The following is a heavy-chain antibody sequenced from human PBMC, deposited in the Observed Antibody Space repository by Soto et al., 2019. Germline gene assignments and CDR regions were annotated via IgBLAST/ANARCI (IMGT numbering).Heavy chain of an antibody. V-gene: IGHV3-21*01. Sequence: PGESLRLSCVASGFTFRTYTMNWVRQAPGKGLEWVSGIRGFSPYTFYAESVKGRFTISRDNAKNSLYLQMNSLGVEDTAVYYCARDRGYDAHDYYYNAMDVWGQGTTVTVSS. CDR2: IRGFSPYT. D-gene: IGHD2-15*01. J-gene: IGHJ6*02. CDR3: ARDRGYDAHDYYYNAMDV. CDR1: GFTFRTYT.